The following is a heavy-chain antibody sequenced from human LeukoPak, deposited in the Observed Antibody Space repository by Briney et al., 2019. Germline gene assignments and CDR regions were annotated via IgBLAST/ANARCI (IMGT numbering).Heavy chain of an antibody. D-gene: IGHD4-17*01. V-gene: IGHV4-28*05. J-gene: IGHJ3*02. CDR3: ARKATTGPTKAAFDI. Sequence: KASETLSLTCAVSGYSISSSNYWGWIRQPPGKGLEWIGHIYYSGSIYYNPSLKSRVTMSVDTSKNQLSLKLSSVTAVDTAVYYCARKATTGPTKAAFDIWGQGTMVTVSS. CDR2: IYYSGSI. CDR1: GYSISSSNY.